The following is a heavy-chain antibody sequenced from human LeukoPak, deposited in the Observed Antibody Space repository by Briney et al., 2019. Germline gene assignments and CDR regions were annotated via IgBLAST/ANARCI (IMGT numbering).Heavy chain of an antibody. CDR3: AKSNSFDY. Sequence: GGSLRLSCAASGFTFCGYAMSWVRQAPGKGLEWVSAIIGSGGSTYYADSVKGRFTISRDNSKNTLFLQMNSLRAEDTAVYYCAKSNSFDYWGQGTLVTVSS. V-gene: IGHV3-23*01. CDR1: GFTFCGYA. J-gene: IGHJ4*02. CDR2: IIGSGGST.